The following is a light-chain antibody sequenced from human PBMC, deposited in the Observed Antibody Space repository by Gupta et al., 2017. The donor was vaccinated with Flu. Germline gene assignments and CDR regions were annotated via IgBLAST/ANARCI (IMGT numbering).Light chain of an antibody. CDR2: DAT. CDR3: RQHDNYPHT. J-gene: IGKJ2*01. CDR1: NDLDDA. V-gene: IGKV5-2*01. Sequence: RAFMSATPGDKVSICCKASNDLDDALNRYQQKPGQAATYIIQDATILCPGIPPRFSGSGHGTDFTLTINNMESEDAAFYCCRQHDNYPHTFGQGTQLEIK.